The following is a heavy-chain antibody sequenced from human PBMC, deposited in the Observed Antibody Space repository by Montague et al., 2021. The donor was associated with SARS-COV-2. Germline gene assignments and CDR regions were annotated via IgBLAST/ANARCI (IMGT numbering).Heavy chain of an antibody. J-gene: IGHJ6*02. CDR1: GGALNSGPYY. CDR3: ARDNFSFYGMDV. CDR2: IHYSGYT. V-gene: IGHV4-39*02. Sequence: SETLSLTCAVSGGALNSGPYYWGWIRQPPGKGLEWLASIHYSGYTYNHPSLRSRVTISVDLAKNQFSLKVSSVTAADTAVYYCARDNFSFYGMDVWGQGTTVTVSS.